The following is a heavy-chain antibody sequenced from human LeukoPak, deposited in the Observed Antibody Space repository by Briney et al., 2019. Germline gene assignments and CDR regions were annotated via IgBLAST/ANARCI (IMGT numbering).Heavy chain of an antibody. CDR2: ISDSGSNT. V-gene: IGHV3-23*01. Sequence: GGSLRLSCAASGFTFSNYAMTWVRQAPGKGLEWVSRISDSGSNTYYADSVRGRFTISRDNSRNTLYLQMNSLRAEDTAVYYCAKIKSSETTDHWGQGTLVTVSS. J-gene: IGHJ4*02. D-gene: IGHD3-22*01. CDR3: AKIKSSETTDH. CDR1: GFTFSNYA.